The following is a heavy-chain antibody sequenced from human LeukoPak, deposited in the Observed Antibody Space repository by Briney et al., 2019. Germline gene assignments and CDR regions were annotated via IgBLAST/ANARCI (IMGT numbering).Heavy chain of an antibody. Sequence: ASVKVSCKASGGTFSSYAISWVRQAPGQGLEWMGRIIPILGIANYAQKFQGRVTITADKSTSTAYMELSSLRSEDTAVYYCARDGYETVWFGENCPWGQGTLVTVSS. CDR3: ARDGYETVWFGENCP. CDR1: GGTFSSYA. J-gene: IGHJ5*02. D-gene: IGHD3-10*01. CDR2: IIPILGIA. V-gene: IGHV1-69*04.